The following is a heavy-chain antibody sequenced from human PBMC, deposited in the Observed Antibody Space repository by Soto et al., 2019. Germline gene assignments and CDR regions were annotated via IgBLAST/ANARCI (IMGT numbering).Heavy chain of an antibody. J-gene: IGHJ4*02. CDR2: ISYDGSNK. CDR1: GFTFSSYA. Sequence: QVQLVESGGGVVQPGRSLRLSCAASGFTFSSYAMHWVRQAPGKGLEWVAVISYDGSNKYYADSVKGRFTISRDNSKNTLYLQMNSLRAEDTAVYHCARAARPWFDWDFDYWGQGTLVTVSS. V-gene: IGHV3-30-3*01. CDR3: ARAARPWFDWDFDY. D-gene: IGHD6-6*01.